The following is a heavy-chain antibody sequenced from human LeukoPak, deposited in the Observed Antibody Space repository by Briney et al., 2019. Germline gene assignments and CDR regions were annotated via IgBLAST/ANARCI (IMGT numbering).Heavy chain of an antibody. CDR3: AKSVGWGGYDAFDM. CDR1: GFTFSSFA. CDR2: IRGNGGAT. J-gene: IGHJ3*02. D-gene: IGHD3-16*01. V-gene: IGHV3-23*01. Sequence: GGSLRLSCAASGFTFSSFAMSWVRQAPGKGLEWVSAIRGNGGATFYADSVKGRFTISRDTSKNMLSPQMNSLRADDTAVYYCAKSVGWGGYDAFDMWGQGTMITVSS.